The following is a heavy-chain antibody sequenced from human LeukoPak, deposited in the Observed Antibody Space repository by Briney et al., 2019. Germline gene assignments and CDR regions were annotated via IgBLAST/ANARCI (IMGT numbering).Heavy chain of an antibody. D-gene: IGHD2-15*01. CDR1: GFTFSSYW. CDR2: ITSSSSYI. CDR3: ARDIGTWGFDP. Sequence: GGSLRLSCAASGFTFSSYWMSWVRQAPGKGLEWVSAITSSSSYIYYADSVKGRFTISRDNARNSLYLQMNSLRAEDTAVYYCARDIGTWGFDPWGQGTLVTVSS. V-gene: IGHV3-21*01. J-gene: IGHJ5*02.